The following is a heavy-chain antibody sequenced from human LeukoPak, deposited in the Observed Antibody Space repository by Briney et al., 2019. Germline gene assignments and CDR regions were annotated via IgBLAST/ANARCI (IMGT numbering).Heavy chain of an antibody. D-gene: IGHD2-15*01. CDR2: IYYSGST. V-gene: IGHV4-59*01. Sequence: SETLSRTCTVSGGSISSYYWSWIRQPPGKGLEWIGYIYYSGSTNYNPSLKSRVTISVDTSKNQFSLKLSSVTAADTAVYYCARVTPVVTVVDYWGQGTLVTVSS. J-gene: IGHJ4*02. CDR3: ARVTPVVTVVDY. CDR1: GGSISSYY.